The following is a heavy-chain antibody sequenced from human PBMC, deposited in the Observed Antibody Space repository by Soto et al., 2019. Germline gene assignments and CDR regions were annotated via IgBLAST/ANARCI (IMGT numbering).Heavy chain of an antibody. Sequence: GGSLRLSCVGSGISFTTAWMNWVRQAPGKGLEWVGRIKSKTDGETVDYAAPVRGRFIISRDDSKNTVYLSVSGLKTEDTAIYYCATQQFFDASGFSFDQWGQGNLVTVSS. CDR3: ATQQFFDASGFSFDQ. CDR1: GISFTTAW. V-gene: IGHV3-15*01. CDR2: IKSKTDGETV. D-gene: IGHD3-22*01. J-gene: IGHJ4*02.